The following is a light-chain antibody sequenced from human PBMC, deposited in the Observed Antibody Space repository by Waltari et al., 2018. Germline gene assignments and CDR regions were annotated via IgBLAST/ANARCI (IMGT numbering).Light chain of an antibody. J-gene: IGKJ1*01. CDR1: QGISNY. V-gene: IGKV1-27*01. CDR2: AAS. CDR3: QQSYSAPPWT. Sequence: DIQMTQSPSSLSASVGDRVTITCRASQGISNYLAWYQQTPGKVPKLLIYAASTLQSGVPSRFRGSGSGTDFTLTISSLQPEDFATYYCQQSYSAPPWTFGQGTVVEVK.